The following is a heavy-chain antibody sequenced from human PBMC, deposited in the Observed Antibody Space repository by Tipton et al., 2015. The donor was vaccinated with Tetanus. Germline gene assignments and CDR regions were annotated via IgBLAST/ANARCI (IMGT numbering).Heavy chain of an antibody. V-gene: IGHV4-59*01. D-gene: IGHD6-25*01. CDR2: IFYSGNT. J-gene: IGHJ6*02. CDR3: ARDSRLFYAMDV. Sequence: TLSLTCTVSGGSISTYYWSWIRQPPGKGLEWIGYIFYSGNTNYNPSLKTRVTISVDTSKNQFSLKLSSVTAADTAVYYCARDSRLFYAMDVWGQGATVAVSS. CDR1: GGSISTYY.